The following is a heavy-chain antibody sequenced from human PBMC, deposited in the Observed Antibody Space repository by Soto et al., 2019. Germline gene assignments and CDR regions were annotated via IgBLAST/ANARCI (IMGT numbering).Heavy chain of an antibody. CDR1: GGTFSSYA. D-gene: IGHD6-13*01. CDR2: IIPIFGTA. CDR3: EGYYSSSWTDFYGMDV. J-gene: IGHJ6*02. Sequence: GASVKVSCKASGGTFSSYAISWVRQAPGQGLEWMGGIIPIFGTANYAQKFQGRVTITADESTSTAYMELSSLRSEDTAVYYCEGYYSSSWTDFYGMDVWGQGTTGTVSS. V-gene: IGHV1-69*13.